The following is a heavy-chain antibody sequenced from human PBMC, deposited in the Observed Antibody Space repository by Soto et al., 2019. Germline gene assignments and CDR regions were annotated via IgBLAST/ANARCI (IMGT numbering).Heavy chain of an antibody. CDR1: GDTLSRYT. CDR3: ARVRRDGDNLSLYCLDN. V-gene: IGHV1-69*06. Sequence: QVQLVQSGAEVKKPGSSVKVSCTASGDTLSRYTISWVRQVPGQGLDWMGGIITIFGSVTYAQKFKDRVTITADKSANTACMELTSLRSEDTAVYYCARVRRDGDNLSLYCLDNWGLGTLVTVSS. CDR2: IITIFGSV. J-gene: IGHJ4*02. D-gene: IGHD2-21*02.